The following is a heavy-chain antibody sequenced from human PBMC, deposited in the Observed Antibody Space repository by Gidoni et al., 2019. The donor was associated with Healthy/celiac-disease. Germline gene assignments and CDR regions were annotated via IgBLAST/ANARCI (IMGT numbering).Heavy chain of an antibody. J-gene: IGHJ6*02. CDR2: IYTSGST. V-gene: IGHV4-61*02. Sequence: QVQLQESGPGLVKPSQTLSLTCTVSGGSISSGSYYWSWIRQPAGKGLELIGRIYTSGSTNYNPSLKSRVTISVDTSKNQFSLKLSSVTAADTAVYYCARDRIAAAAYYYYYGMDVWGQGTTVTVSS. CDR3: ARDRIAAAAYYYYYGMDV. CDR1: GGSISSGSYY. D-gene: IGHD6-13*01.